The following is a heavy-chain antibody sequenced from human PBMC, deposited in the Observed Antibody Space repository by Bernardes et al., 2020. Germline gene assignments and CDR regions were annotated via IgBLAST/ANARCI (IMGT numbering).Heavy chain of an antibody. J-gene: IGHJ3*02. CDR2: IDWDDDK. Sequence: SGPTLLKPTQTLTLTCTFSGFSLSTSGMCVSWIRQPPGKALEWLALIDWDDDKYYSTSLKTRLTISKDTSKNQVVLTMTNMDPVDTATYYCARSHAGDYGDVRLSRGAFDIWGQGTMVTVSS. CDR3: ARSHAGDYGDVRLSRGAFDI. D-gene: IGHD4-17*01. CDR1: GFSLSTSGMC. V-gene: IGHV2-70*01.